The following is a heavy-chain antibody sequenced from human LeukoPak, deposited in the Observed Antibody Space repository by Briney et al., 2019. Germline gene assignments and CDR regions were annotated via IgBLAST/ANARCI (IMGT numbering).Heavy chain of an antibody. J-gene: IGHJ5*02. V-gene: IGHV3-66*01. D-gene: IGHD3-10*01. Sequence: PGGSLRLSCAASGFTVSSSYMTWVRQAPGKGLEWVSVIYSGVYSGGSTYYADSVKGRFTMSRDNSKNTLYLQMNSLRAEDTAVYYCAGCRYYYSPFDPWGQGTLVIVSS. CDR3: AGCRYYYSPFDP. CDR1: GFTVSSSY. CDR2: IYSGVYSGGST.